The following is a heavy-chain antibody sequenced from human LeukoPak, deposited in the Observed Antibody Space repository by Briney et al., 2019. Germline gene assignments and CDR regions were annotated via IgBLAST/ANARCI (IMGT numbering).Heavy chain of an antibody. CDR3: ARNASTMIVPGGWFDP. D-gene: IGHD3-22*01. V-gene: IGHV4-39*01. Sequence: SETLSLTCTVSGGSIRGSGYYWGWLRQPPGKGLEWIGSIYYSGSTSYTPSFKSRVTMTVDTSQNQFSLKLSSVTAADTAVYYCARNASTMIVPGGWFDPWGQGTLVTVSS. CDR2: IYYSGST. CDR1: GGSIRGSGYY. J-gene: IGHJ5*02.